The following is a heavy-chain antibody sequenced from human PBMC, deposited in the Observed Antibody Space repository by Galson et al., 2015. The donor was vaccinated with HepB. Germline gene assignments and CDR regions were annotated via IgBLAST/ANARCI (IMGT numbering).Heavy chain of an antibody. V-gene: IGHV1-69*02. D-gene: IGHD4-23*01. CDR2: IIPILGIA. Sequence: SVKVSCKASGGTFSSYTISWVRQAPGQGLEWMGRIIPILGIANYAQKFQGRVTITADKSTSTAYMELSSLRSEDTAVYYCDLVYGEQDYGGNSPAFDIWGQGTMVTVSS. CDR3: DLVYGEQDYGGNSPAFDI. J-gene: IGHJ3*02. CDR1: GGTFSSYT.